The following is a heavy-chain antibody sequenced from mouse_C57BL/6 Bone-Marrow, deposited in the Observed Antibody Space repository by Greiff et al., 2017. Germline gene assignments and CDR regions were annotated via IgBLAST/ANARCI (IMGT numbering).Heavy chain of an antibody. CDR2: ISYDGSN. Sequence: ESGPGLVKPSQSLSLTCSVTGYSITSGYYWNWIRQFPGNKLEWMGYISYDGSNNYNPSLKNRIPITRDTSKNQFFLKLNSVTTEDTATYYCARKTSRYFDYWGQGTTLTVSS. CDR1: GYSITSGYY. CDR3: ARKTSRYFDY. J-gene: IGHJ2*01. V-gene: IGHV3-6*01.